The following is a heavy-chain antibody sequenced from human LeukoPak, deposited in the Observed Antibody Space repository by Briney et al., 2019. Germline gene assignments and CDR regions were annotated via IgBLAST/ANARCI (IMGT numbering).Heavy chain of an antibody. J-gene: IGHJ4*02. V-gene: IGHV3-23*01. Sequence: GGSLRLSCAASGFTFSSYAMSWVRQAPGKGLEWVSAISGSGGSTYYADSVKGRLTISRDNSKNTLCLQMNSLRAEDTAVYYCAKGSTMIVVVTTYFDYWGQGTLVTVSS. CDR1: GFTFSSYA. CDR3: AKGSTMIVVVTTYFDY. CDR2: ISGSGGST. D-gene: IGHD3-22*01.